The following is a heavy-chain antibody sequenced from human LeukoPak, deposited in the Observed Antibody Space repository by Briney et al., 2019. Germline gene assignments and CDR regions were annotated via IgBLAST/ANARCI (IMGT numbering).Heavy chain of an antibody. CDR3: ARGGTTYGDYVSH. J-gene: IGHJ4*02. D-gene: IGHD4-17*01. CDR1: GGSFSGYY. V-gene: IGHV4-34*01. Sequence: SETLSLNCAVYGGSFSGYYWSGIRQPPGKGLEWNGEINQSGSTNYNPSLKSRVTISVDTSKNQFSLKLSSVTAADTAVYYCARGGTTYGDYVSHWGQGTLVTVSS. CDR2: INQSGST.